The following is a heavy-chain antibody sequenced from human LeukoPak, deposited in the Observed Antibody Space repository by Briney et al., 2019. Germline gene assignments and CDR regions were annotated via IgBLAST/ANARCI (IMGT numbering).Heavy chain of an antibody. V-gene: IGHV4-39*07. CDR3: ARGTWFGGPRNWFDP. Sequence: SETLSLTCSVSGGSISSSSYYWGWIRQPPGKGLEWIGSIYYSGSTYYNPSLKSRVTISINTSKNQFSLRLSSVTAADTAVYYCARGTWFGGPRNWFDPWGQGTLVTVSS. CDR2: IYYSGST. D-gene: IGHD3-10*01. J-gene: IGHJ5*02. CDR1: GGSISSSSYY.